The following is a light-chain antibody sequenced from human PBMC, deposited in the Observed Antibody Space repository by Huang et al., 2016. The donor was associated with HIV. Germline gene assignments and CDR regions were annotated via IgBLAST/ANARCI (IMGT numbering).Light chain of an antibody. CDR2: EAS. CDR1: QNVRNN. J-gene: IGKJ4*01. CDR3: QQFNNWPPA. Sequence: ETLMTQFPATLSVSPGERATLSCRASQNVRNNSAWYQQKPGQAPKLRFYEASSRATGVPGRFSASGSGIDFTLTISSLQSEDFAVYYCQQFNNWPPAFGGGTTVEIK. V-gene: IGKV3-15*01.